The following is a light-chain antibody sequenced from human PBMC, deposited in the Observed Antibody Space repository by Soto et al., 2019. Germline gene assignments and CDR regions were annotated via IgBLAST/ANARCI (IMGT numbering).Light chain of an antibody. Sequence: DILVTQSPSSLSASLVDRVTITCRASQGIGVYLAWFQQKPGKVPKLLIYAASALQSGVPSRFSGSGSGTDFTLTISSLQPEDIATYYCQKYNSAPLTFGGGTKVDIK. CDR2: AAS. CDR1: QGIGVY. V-gene: IGKV1-27*01. CDR3: QKYNSAPLT. J-gene: IGKJ4*01.